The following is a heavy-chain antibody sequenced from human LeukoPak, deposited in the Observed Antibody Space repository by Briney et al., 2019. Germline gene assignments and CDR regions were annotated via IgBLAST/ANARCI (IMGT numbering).Heavy chain of an antibody. CDR1: GYTFTGYY. CDR2: INPNSGGT. CDR3: ARDYRGYSYGYSPRGAYYYYYYMDV. V-gene: IGHV1-2*02. J-gene: IGHJ6*03. Sequence: ASVKVSCKASGYTFTGYYMHWVRQAPGQGLEWMGWINPNSGGTNYAQKFQGRVTMTRDTSISTAYMELSRLRSDDTAVYYCARDYRGYSYGYSPRGAYYYYYYMDVWGKGTTVTVSS. D-gene: IGHD5-18*01.